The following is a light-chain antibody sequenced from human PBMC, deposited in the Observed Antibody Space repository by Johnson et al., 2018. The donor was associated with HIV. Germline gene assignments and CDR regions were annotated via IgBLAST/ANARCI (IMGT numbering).Light chain of an antibody. V-gene: IGLV1-51*01. CDR2: DNN. J-gene: IGLJ1*01. Sequence: QSVLTQPPSVSAAPGQKVTISCSGSSSNIGNNYVSWYQQLPGTAPKLLIYDNNKRPSGIPDRFSGSKSGTSATLGITGLQTGDEADDYCGAWDSSLSAGPHHVFGTGTKVTVL. CDR3: GAWDSSLSAGPHHV. CDR1: SSNIGNNY.